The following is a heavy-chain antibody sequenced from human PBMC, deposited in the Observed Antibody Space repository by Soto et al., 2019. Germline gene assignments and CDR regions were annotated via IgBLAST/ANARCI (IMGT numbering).Heavy chain of an antibody. CDR3: ARGPPCDY. Sequence: EVQLVESGGGVVQPGGSLRLSCAASGFTFSSYEMNWVRQAPGKGLEWVSYISAIDSTIYYADSVKGRFTISRDNAKNSLYLQMNSLRAEETAVYYCARGPPCDYWGQGTLVTVSS. V-gene: IGHV3-48*03. CDR1: GFTFSSYE. J-gene: IGHJ4*02. CDR2: ISAIDSTI.